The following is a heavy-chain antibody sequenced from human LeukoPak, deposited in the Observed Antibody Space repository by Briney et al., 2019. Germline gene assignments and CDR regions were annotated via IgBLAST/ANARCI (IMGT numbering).Heavy chain of an antibody. J-gene: IGHJ4*02. CDR3: AHRDTTMVRVDY. Sequence: AGGSLRLSCAASGFTFRNASMSWVRQAPGKGLEWVGRIKSKTDGGTTDYAAPAKGRFTISRDDSKNTLYLQMNSLTTEDTAVYFCAHRDTTMVRVDYWGQGTLVTVSS. D-gene: IGHD5-18*01. CDR1: GFTFRNAS. CDR2: IKSKTDGGTT. V-gene: IGHV3-15*01.